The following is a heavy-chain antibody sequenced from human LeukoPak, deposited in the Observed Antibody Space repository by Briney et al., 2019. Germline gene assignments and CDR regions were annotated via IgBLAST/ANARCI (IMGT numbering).Heavy chain of an antibody. CDR3: ARVSSSGYYYEGFDY. V-gene: IGHV4-61*01. CDR1: GGSISSSSYY. D-gene: IGHD3-22*01. Sequence: SETLSLTSTVSGGSISSSSYYWSWIRQPPGKGLEWIGYIYYSGSTNYNPSLKSRVTISVDTSKNQFSLKLSSVTAADTAVYYCARVSSSGYYYEGFDYWGQGTLVTVSS. J-gene: IGHJ4*02. CDR2: IYYSGST.